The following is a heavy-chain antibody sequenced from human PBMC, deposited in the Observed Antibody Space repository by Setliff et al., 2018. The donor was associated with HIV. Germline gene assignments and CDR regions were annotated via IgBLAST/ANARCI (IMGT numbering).Heavy chain of an antibody. CDR3: ARGVRGVVNGMDV. J-gene: IGHJ6*02. Sequence: GGSLRLSCAGSGFTFSNASMTWVRQAPGKGLVWVSRINTDGSSTSYADSVKGRFTISRDNAKNTLYLQMNSLRAEDTAVYYCARGVRGVVNGMDVWGQGTTVTVSS. CDR1: GFTFSNAS. D-gene: IGHD3-10*01. CDR2: INTDGSST. V-gene: IGHV3-74*01.